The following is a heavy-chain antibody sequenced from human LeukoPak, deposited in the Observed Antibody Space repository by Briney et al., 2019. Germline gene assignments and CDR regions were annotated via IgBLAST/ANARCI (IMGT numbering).Heavy chain of an antibody. CDR2: IYGNGAGI. Sequence: PGGSLRLSCAASGFPFSTYAMNWVRQAPGKGLEWVSGIYGNGAGIQYADSVKGRFTISRDNSKNTLYLQMNSLRAEDTALYYCAKDRLPDCRWSLDYRGQGTLVTVSS. V-gene: IGHV3-23*01. J-gene: IGHJ4*02. CDR1: GFPFSTYA. D-gene: IGHD2-21*01. CDR3: AKDRLPDCRWSLDY.